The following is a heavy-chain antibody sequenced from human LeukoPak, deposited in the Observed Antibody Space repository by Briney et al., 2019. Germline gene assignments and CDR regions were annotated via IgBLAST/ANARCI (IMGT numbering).Heavy chain of an antibody. D-gene: IGHD6-19*01. CDR2: VYRSGTA. CDR3: ARDSGWHSDS. CDR1: GDSISSNKW. J-gene: IGHJ5*01. V-gene: IGHV4-4*02. Sequence: KASETLSLTCAVSGDSISSNKWWHWVRQAPGKGLEWIGEVYRSGTANYNPSLKNRVTISVDKSKNQFSLNLRSVTAADTAVYYCARDSGWHSDSWGQGTLVTVSS.